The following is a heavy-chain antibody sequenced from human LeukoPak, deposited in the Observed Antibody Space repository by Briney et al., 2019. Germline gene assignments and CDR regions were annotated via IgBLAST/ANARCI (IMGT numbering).Heavy chain of an antibody. CDR1: GFTFSSYA. J-gene: IGHJ4*02. V-gene: IGHV3-23*01. CDR3: AKDLARAKIDYAGGNGDY. Sequence: PGGSLRLSCAASGFTFSSYAMSWVHQAPGKGLEWVSAISGSGGSTYYADSVKGRFTISRDNSKNTLYLQMNSLRAEDTAVYYCAKDLARAKIDYAGGNGDYWGQGTLVTVSS. CDR2: ISGSGGST. D-gene: IGHD3-16*01.